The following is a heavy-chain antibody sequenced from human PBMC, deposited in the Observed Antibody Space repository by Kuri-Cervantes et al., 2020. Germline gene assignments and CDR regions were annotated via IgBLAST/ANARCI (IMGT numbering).Heavy chain of an antibody. D-gene: IGHD2-2*01. J-gene: IGHJ2*01. CDR1: GFTFSSYA. CDR2: ISYDGSNK. CDR3: ARDPIDQLLSSKGWYFDL. Sequence: GGSLRLSGAASGFTFSSYAMHWVRQAPGKGLEWVAVISYDGSNKYYADSVKGRFTISRDNSKNTLYLQMNSLRAEDTAVYYCARDPIDQLLSSKGWYFDLWGRGTLVTVSS. V-gene: IGHV3-30-3*01.